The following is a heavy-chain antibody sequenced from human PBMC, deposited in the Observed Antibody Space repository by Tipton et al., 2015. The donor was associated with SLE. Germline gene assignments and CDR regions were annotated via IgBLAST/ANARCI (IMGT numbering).Heavy chain of an antibody. CDR2: IYTSGST. CDR3: ARGTNYDSSGYYSY. V-gene: IGHV4-61*09. Sequence: TLSLTCTVSGGSISSGSYFWSWFRQPAGKGLGWIGHIYTSGSTNYNPSLKSRVTISVDTSKNQFSLKLSSVTAADTALYYCARGTNYDSSGYYSYWGQGTLVTVSS. J-gene: IGHJ4*02. D-gene: IGHD3-22*01. CDR1: GGSISSGSYF.